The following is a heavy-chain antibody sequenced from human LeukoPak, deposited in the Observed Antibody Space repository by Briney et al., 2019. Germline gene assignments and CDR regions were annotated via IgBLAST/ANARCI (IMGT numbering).Heavy chain of an antibody. CDR2: IKQDGSKK. V-gene: IGHV3-7*03. CDR3: ARDRSSGGAFDI. Sequence: GGSLRLSCVASGFPFSSYWMTWVRQAPGKGLEWVANIKQDGSKKSYVDSVKGRFTISRDNAKNSVYLEMNDLRLEDTALYYCARDRSSGGAFDIWGRGTMVTVSS. D-gene: IGHD3-10*01. J-gene: IGHJ3*02. CDR1: GFPFSSYW.